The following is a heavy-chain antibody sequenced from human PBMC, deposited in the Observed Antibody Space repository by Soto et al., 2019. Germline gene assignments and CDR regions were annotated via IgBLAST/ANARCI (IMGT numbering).Heavy chain of an antibody. D-gene: IGHD4-17*01. V-gene: IGHV4-4*02. CDR1: GGSISSSNW. CDR3: AKMGDYVFDY. Sequence: SETLSLTCAVSGGSISSSNWWSWVRQPPGKGLEWIGEIYHTGSTNYNPSLKSRVTISVDKSENQFSLKLNSVTAADTAVYYCAKMGDYVFDYWGQGTLVTVSS. CDR2: IYHTGST. J-gene: IGHJ4*02.